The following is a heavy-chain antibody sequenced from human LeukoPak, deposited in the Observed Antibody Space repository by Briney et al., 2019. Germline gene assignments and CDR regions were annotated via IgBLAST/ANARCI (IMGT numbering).Heavy chain of an antibody. CDR2: IYHSGSI. J-gene: IGHJ5*02. V-gene: IGHV4-4*02. CDR1: GGSISSSNW. Sequence: PSETLSLTCAVSGGSISSSNWWSWVRQPPGKGLEWIGEIYHSGSINYNPSLKSRVTISVDKSKNQFSLKLSSVTAADTAVYYCARVLMVRGVIITYNWFDPWGQGTLVTVSS. D-gene: IGHD3-10*01. CDR3: ARVLMVRGVIITYNWFDP.